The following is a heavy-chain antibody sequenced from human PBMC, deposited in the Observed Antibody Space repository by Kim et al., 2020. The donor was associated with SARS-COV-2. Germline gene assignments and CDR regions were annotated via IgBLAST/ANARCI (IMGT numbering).Heavy chain of an antibody. V-gene: IGHV1-18*01. CDR1: GYTFTSYG. Sequence: ASVKVSCKASGYTFTSYGISGVRQAPGQGLEWMGWISAYNGNTNYAQKLQGRVTMTTETSTSTAYMELRSLRSDDTAVYYCARGDSSSWYGMDYYYGMDVWGQGTTVTVSS. J-gene: IGHJ6*02. CDR2: ISAYNGNT. D-gene: IGHD6-13*01. CDR3: ARGDSSSWYGMDYYYGMDV.